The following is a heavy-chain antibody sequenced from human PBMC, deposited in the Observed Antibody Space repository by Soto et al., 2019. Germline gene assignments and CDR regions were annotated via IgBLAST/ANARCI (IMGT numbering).Heavy chain of an antibody. J-gene: IGHJ4*02. CDR2: TTTYNGNT. CDR3: ARDNGQWLVG. Sequence: QVQLVQSGAEVKKPGASVKVSCKTSGYGFTAYGITWVRQAPGQGFEWMGRTTTYNGNTKYAQKVQGRVTMTTDTSTSTAYMELRSLRFDGTAVYYCARDNGQWLVGWGQGTLVTVSS. D-gene: IGHD6-19*01. V-gene: IGHV1-18*01. CDR1: GYGFTAYG.